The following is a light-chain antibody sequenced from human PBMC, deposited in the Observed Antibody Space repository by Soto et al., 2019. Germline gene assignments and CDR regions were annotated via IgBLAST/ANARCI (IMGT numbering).Light chain of an antibody. V-gene: IGKV3-11*01. CDR3: QQRANWPPFT. Sequence: EIVLTQSPATLSLSPGERATLSCRASQSVSSSLAWYQQKPGQAPRLLIYDASNRASGIPARFSGSGSGTDLTLTISSIEPEDFVVSYCQQRANWPPFTFGPGTKVDIK. CDR1: QSVSSS. CDR2: DAS. J-gene: IGKJ3*01.